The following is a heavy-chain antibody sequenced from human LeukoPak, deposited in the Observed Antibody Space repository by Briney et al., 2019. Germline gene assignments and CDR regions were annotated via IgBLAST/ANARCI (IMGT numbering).Heavy chain of an antibody. Sequence: GGSLRLSCAASGFTFSYYAMAWVRQAPGKGLEWVSSISGGSTYYADSVKGRFTISRDNSKNTPYLQMNSLRAEDTAVYYCAKGGYNYGYVDYWGQGTLVTVSS. CDR2: ISGGST. CDR3: AKGGYNYGYVDY. V-gene: IGHV3-23*01. CDR1: GFTFSYYA. J-gene: IGHJ4*02. D-gene: IGHD5-18*01.